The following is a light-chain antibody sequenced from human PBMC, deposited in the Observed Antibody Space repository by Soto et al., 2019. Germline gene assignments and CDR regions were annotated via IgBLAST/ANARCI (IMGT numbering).Light chain of an antibody. V-gene: IGLV1-47*01. CDR3: AAWDYSLTVV. CDR1: SSNIGGNY. CDR2: RND. J-gene: IGLJ2*01. Sequence: QSVLTQPPSASGTPGQGVTISCSGSSSNIGGNYVYWYQQLPGTAPKLLIYRNDQRPSGVPDRFSGSESGTSASLAISGLRSEDEADYHCAAWDYSLTVVFGGGTKLTVL.